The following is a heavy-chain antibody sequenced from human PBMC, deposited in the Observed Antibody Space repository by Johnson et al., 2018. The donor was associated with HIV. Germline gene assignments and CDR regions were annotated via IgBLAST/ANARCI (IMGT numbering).Heavy chain of an antibody. D-gene: IGHD3-22*01. CDR2: IKSKTDGGTT. CDR3: TTIHYDSSSPGAFDF. V-gene: IGHV3-15*01. J-gene: IGHJ3*01. Sequence: VHLVASGGGLVKPGESLRLSCAASGFSFSNAWMNWVRQAPGKGLEWVGRIKSKTDGGTTDYAAPVKGRFTISRDDSKNTRYLQMNSLQTEDTGVYYCTTIHYDSSSPGAFDFWGQGTMVTVSS. CDR1: GFSFSNAW.